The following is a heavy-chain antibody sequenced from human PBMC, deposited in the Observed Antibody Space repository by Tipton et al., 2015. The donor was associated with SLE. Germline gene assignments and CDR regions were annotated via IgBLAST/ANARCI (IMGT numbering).Heavy chain of an antibody. Sequence: QVQLVQSGPEVKKPGASVKVSCKASGYIFSTFAISWVRQAPGQGLEWMGWSSTYSGSPTYAQKFQDRVTLTTDTSTSTAYMELGCLRPDDTAMYFCKMSNLALIAYHSGPGTPGTVSS. D-gene: IGHD2-15*01. CDR3: KMSNLALIAYH. CDR1: GYIFSTFA. V-gene: IGHV1-18*01. CDR2: SSTYSGSP. J-gene: IGHJ1*01.